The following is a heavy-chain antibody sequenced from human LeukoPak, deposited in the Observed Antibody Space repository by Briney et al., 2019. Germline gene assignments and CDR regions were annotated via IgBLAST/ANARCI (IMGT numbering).Heavy chain of an antibody. V-gene: IGHV4-59*01. J-gene: IGHJ4*02. CDR3: ARGNYGSGSYYVVDFDY. CDR1: GDSIKNYY. CDR2: IYHSGNT. Sequence: PSETLSLTCTASGDSIKNYYWSWIRQSPGKGLEWIGYIYHSGNTNYNPSLKSRLTMSIDTSKNQFSLNLNSVTVADTAVYYCARGNYGSGSYYVVDFDYGGQGTLVTVSS. D-gene: IGHD3-10*01.